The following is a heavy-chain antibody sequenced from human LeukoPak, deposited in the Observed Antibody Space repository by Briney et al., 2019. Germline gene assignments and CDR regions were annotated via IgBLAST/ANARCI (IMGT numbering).Heavy chain of an antibody. CDR3: ASHRDGYNNFDY. J-gene: IGHJ4*02. D-gene: IGHD5-24*01. CDR2: FDPEDGET. V-gene: IGHV1-24*01. CDR1: GYTLTELS. Sequence: ASVKVSCKVSGYTLTELSMHWVRQAPGKGLEWMGGFDPEDGETIYAQKFQGRVTMTEDTSTDTAYMELSSLRFEDTAVYYCASHRDGYNNFDYWGQGTLVTVSS.